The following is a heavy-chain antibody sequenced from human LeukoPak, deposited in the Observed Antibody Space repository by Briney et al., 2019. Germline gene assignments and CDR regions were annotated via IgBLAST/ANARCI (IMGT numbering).Heavy chain of an antibody. V-gene: IGHV3-74*01. Sequence: GGSLRLSCAASGFTFNSYWMHWVRQAPGEGLVWVSRIRSDGSDTRYAESVKGRFTISRDNAKNTLYLQMNSLRAEDTAVYYCARDWFHAIDYWGQGTLVTVSS. CDR3: ARDWFHAIDY. D-gene: IGHD2/OR15-2a*01. CDR2: IRSDGSDT. CDR1: GFTFNSYW. J-gene: IGHJ4*02.